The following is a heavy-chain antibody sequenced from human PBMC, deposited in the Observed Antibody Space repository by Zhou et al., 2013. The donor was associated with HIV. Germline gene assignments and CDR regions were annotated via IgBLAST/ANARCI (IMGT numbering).Heavy chain of an antibody. CDR3: ARDSGARGGLPQAFDR. D-gene: IGHD3-10*01. V-gene: IGHV1-18*01. CDR2: ISAHNGDK. Sequence: QVQLVQSGGEVKKPGASVKVSCKASGDTLTGYGISWVRQAPGQGFEWVAWISAHNGDKDYAKKFQDRVLVTMDSSTTTVYMELKRLRSDDTGVYFCARDSGARGGLPQAFDRWGQGDTGHRLF. J-gene: IGHJ3*02. CDR1: GDTLTGYG.